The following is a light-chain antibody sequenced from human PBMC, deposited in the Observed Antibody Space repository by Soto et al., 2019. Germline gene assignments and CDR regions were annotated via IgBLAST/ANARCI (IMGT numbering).Light chain of an antibody. J-gene: IGKJ1*01. V-gene: IGKV1-5*01. Sequence: DIQMTQSPSTLSGSVGDRVTITCRASQTISSWLAWYQQKPGEAPKLLIYDASALPRGVPSRFSGSGSGTEFTLTISSLQTDDFATHYCQQYNSFSPWTFGQGTKVDIK. CDR2: DAS. CDR3: QQYNSFSPWT. CDR1: QTISSW.